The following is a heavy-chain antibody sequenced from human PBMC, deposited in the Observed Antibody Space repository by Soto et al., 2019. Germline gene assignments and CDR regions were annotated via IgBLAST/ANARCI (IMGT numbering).Heavy chain of an antibody. D-gene: IGHD5-18*01. CDR3: ARSYSYGFGY. V-gene: IGHV3-48*01. CDR2: IGTGTRTR. Sequence: GGSLRLSYAASGFVLRSYSMRWVRQAPGKGLEWVSYIGTGTRTRYYADSVKGRFTISRDNGKNSLFLQMNSLRAEDTALYYCARSYSYGFGYWGQGTLVTVSS. CDR1: GFVLRSYS. J-gene: IGHJ4*02.